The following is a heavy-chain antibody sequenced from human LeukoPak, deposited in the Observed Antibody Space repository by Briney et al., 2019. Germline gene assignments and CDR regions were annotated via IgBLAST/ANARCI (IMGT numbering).Heavy chain of an antibody. Sequence: PSETLSLTCTVSGGSISSYYWSWIRQPPGKGLEWIGYIYYSGSTNYNPSLKSRVTISVDTSKNQFSLKLSSVTAADTAVYYCARGFGFWSDSLDYWGQGTLVTVSS. D-gene: IGHD3-3*01. CDR2: IYYSGST. J-gene: IGHJ4*02. CDR1: GGSISSYY. CDR3: ARGFGFWSDSLDY. V-gene: IGHV4-59*01.